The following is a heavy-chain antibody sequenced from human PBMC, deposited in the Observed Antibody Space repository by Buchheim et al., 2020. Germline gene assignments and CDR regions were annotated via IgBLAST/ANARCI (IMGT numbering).Heavy chain of an antibody. Sequence: QVQLQESGPGLVKPSETLSLTCTVSGGSTTSYYWNWIRQPPGKELEWLGSVYASGTTRYNPSVDSRVIISLDTSRNQVSLKVTSVTAADTAVYYCARQWGRDGAKDYFDYWGQGSL. CDR1: GGSTTSYY. V-gene: IGHV4-59*08. J-gene: IGHJ4*02. CDR3: ARQWGRDGAKDYFDY. D-gene: IGHD3-16*01. CDR2: VYASGTT.